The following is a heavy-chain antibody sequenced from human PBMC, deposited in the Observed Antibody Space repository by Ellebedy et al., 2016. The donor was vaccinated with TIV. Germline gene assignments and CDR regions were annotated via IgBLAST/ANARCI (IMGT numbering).Heavy chain of an antibody. CDR3: ASGVRGGLFDS. Sequence: MPSETLSLTCTVSGASLNTDDFYWSWIRQAPGKGLEWIGHLYSSGSSTYYNPSLESRVSVSVDTSKRRFSLQLTSVTAADTAVYYCASGVRGGLFDSWGQGTLVTVPS. CDR2: LYSSGSST. V-gene: IGHV4-30-4*01. J-gene: IGHJ4*02. D-gene: IGHD3-16*01. CDR1: GASLNTDDFY.